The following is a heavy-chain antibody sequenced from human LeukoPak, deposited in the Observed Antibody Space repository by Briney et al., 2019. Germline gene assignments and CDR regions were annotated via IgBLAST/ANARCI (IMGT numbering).Heavy chain of an antibody. Sequence: GGSLRLSCAASGFTFSNNWMTWVRQAPGKGLEWVASVKKDGSEKYYVDSVKGRFTISRDNAKNSLYLQMNSLRVEDTAVYYCAKDQRAIAATPDYWGRGTLVTVSS. CDR1: GFTFSNNW. CDR3: AKDQRAIAATPDY. V-gene: IGHV3-7*01. D-gene: IGHD2-15*01. CDR2: VKKDGSEK. J-gene: IGHJ4*02.